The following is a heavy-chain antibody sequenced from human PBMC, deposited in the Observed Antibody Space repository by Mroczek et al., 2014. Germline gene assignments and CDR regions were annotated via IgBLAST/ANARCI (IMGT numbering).Heavy chain of an antibody. CDR3: ARFSPAYYDSSGHDY. CDR2: IYYSGST. J-gene: IGHJ4*02. Sequence: QVQLQQWGPGLVKPSETLSLTCTVSGGSISSYYWSWIRQPPGKGLEWIGYIYYSGSTNYNPSLKSRVTISVDTSKNQFSLKLSSVTAADTAVYYCARFSPAYYDSSGHDYWGQGTLVTVSS. D-gene: IGHD3-22*01. V-gene: IGHV4-59*01. CDR1: GGSISSYY.